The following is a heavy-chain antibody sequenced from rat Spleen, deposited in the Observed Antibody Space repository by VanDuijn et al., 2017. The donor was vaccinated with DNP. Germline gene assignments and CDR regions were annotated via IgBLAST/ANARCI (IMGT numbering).Heavy chain of an antibody. J-gene: IGHJ1*01. CDR1: GFTFSNYD. V-gene: IGHV5S13*01. CDR3: ARHYYDGSYYWYFDF. CDR2: ISTGGGNT. D-gene: IGHD1-12*02. Sequence: EVQLVESGGGLVQPGRSLKLSCAASGFTFSNYDMAWVRQAPTKGLEWIASISTGGGNTYYRDSVKGRFTISRDNAKNTQYLQMDSLRSEDTATYYCARHYYDGSYYWYFDFWGPGTMVTVSS.